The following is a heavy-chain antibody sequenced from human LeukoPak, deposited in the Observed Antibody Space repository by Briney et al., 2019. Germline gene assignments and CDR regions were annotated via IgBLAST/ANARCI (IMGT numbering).Heavy chain of an antibody. Sequence: PSETLSLTCTVSGGSISSYYRSWIRQPPGKGLEWIGYIYYSGSTNYNPSLKSRVTISVDTSKNQFSLKLSSVTAADTAVYYCARDISGYYGYWGQGTLVTVSS. CDR1: GGSISSYY. D-gene: IGHD3-22*01. CDR2: IYYSGST. CDR3: ARDISGYYGY. V-gene: IGHV4-59*01. J-gene: IGHJ4*02.